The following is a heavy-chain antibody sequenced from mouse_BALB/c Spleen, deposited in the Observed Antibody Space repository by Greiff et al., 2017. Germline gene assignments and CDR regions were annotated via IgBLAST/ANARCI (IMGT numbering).Heavy chain of an antibody. Sequence: QVQLQQPGAELVKPGASVKLSCKASGYTFTSYWMHWVKQRPGQGLEWIGEINPSNGRTNYNEKFKSKATLTVDKSSSTAYMQLSSLTSEDSAVYYCASPDGYYGVYYAMDYWGQGTSVTVSS. CDR3: ASPDGYYGVYYAMDY. CDR2: INPSNGRT. J-gene: IGHJ4*01. D-gene: IGHD2-3*01. V-gene: IGHV1S81*02. CDR1: GYTFTSYW.